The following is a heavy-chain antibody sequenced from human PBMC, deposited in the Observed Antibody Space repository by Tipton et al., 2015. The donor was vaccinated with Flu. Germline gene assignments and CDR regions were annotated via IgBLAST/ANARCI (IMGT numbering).Heavy chain of an antibody. V-gene: IGHV3-13*01. D-gene: IGHD6-13*01. Sequence: SLRLSCAASGFTFSSYDMHWVRQVTGKGLEWVSGIGSAGDTHYLDSVKGRFTISRDNAKNSLYLQMNSLRAGDTAVYYCARGPLPDSNWYNGMDVWGQGTTATVSS. CDR3: ARGPLPDSNWYNGMDV. CDR1: GFTFSSYD. J-gene: IGHJ6*02. CDR2: IGSAGDT.